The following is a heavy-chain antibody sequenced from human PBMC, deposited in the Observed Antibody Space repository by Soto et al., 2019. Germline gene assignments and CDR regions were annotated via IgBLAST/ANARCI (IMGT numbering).Heavy chain of an antibody. CDR3: ARRGSYYRRFDP. V-gene: IGHV4-61*01. CDR2: IYYSGST. CDR1: GGSVSSGSYY. D-gene: IGHD1-26*01. J-gene: IGHJ5*02. Sequence: PSETLSLTCTVSGGSVSSGSYYWSWIRQPTGKGLEWIGYIYYSGSTNYNPSLKSRVTISVDTSKNKRSLKMSSVTAADTAVYYCARRGSYYRRFDPWGQGTLVTVSS.